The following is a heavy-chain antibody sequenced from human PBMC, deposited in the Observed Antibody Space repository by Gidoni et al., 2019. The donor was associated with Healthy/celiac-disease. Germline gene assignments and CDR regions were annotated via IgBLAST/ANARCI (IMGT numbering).Heavy chain of an antibody. J-gene: IGHJ6*02. CDR3: AKDSSDFWSGYLSLFGYYGMDV. D-gene: IGHD3-3*01. CDR2: IRYDGSNT. V-gene: IGHV3-30*02. CDR1: GFTFSSYG. Sequence: QVQLVESGGGVVQPGGSLRLSCAASGFTFSSYGMHWVRQAPGKGLEWGAFIRYDGSNTYYADSVKGRFTISRDNSKNTLYLQMNSLRAEDTAVYYCAKDSSDFWSGYLSLFGYYGMDVWGQGTTVTVSS.